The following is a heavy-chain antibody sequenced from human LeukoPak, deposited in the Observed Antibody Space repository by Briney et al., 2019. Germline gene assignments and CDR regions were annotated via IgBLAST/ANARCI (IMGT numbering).Heavy chain of an antibody. CDR3: ARVYDGTTYDY. CDR2: INWNGKSI. Sequence: GGSLRLSCATSRFTFDDYGMSWVRQTPGKGLEWVSGINWNGKSIGYADSVKGRFTISRDNAKNSLYLQMNNLRVEDTALYHCARVYDGTTYDYWGQGTLVTVSS. D-gene: IGHD1-7*01. J-gene: IGHJ4*02. V-gene: IGHV3-20*01. CDR1: RFTFDDYG.